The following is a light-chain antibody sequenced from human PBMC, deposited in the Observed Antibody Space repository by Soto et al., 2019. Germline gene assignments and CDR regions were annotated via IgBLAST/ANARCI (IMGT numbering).Light chain of an antibody. CDR2: WAS. CDR3: QQCYSTPPT. J-gene: IGKJ2*01. CDR1: QSVLYSSSKKNY. Sequence: DIVMTQSPDSLAVSLGERATINCKSSQSVLYSSSKKNYLAWYRQKTGQPPQLLIYWASTRESGVPDRISGSVAGSDFTLTGGSLQAEDVAVYYCQQCYSTPPTVGQGTKLEIK. V-gene: IGKV4-1*01.